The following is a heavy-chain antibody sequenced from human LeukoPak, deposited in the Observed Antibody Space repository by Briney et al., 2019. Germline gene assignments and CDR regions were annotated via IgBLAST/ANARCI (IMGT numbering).Heavy chain of an antibody. CDR1: GFTFSTYA. D-gene: IGHD2-2*01. CDR2: MSYDGRDK. CDR3: ARDSKGSIDY. Sequence: PGGSLRLSCAASGFTFSTYAMHWVRQAPGKGLECVVLMSYDGRDKNYADSVKGRFTISRDNSKSTLYLQMDSLRAEDTAVYYCARDSKGSIDYWGQGTLVTVSS. J-gene: IGHJ4*02. V-gene: IGHV3-30*04.